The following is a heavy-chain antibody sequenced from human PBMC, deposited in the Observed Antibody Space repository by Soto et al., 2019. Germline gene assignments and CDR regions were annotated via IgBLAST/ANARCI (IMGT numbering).Heavy chain of an antibody. CDR3: ARGAAICGGGSCYLDY. V-gene: IGHV1-46*03. CDR2: INPSGGST. CDR1: GYTFTSYY. D-gene: IGHD2-15*01. J-gene: IGHJ4*02. Sequence: ASVKVSCKASGYTFTSYYMHWVRQAPGQGLEWMGIINPSGGSTSYAQKFQGRVTMTRDTSTSTVYMELSSLRSEDTAVYYCARGAAICGGGSCYLDYRGREPMVTFSS.